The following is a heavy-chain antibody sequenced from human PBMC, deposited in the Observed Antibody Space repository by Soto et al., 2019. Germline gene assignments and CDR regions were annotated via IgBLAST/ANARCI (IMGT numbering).Heavy chain of an antibody. V-gene: IGHV1-69*02. CDR1: GGTFSSYT. J-gene: IGHJ6*02. CDR3: ARFDAMDV. Sequence: QVQLVQSGAEVKKPGSSVKVSCKASGGTFSSYTISWVRQAPGQGLEWMGRIIPILGKANYAQKFQGRVTITADKSTSTASMELRSLRSEEMAVYYCARFDAMDVWGQGTTVTGSS. CDR2: IIPILGKA.